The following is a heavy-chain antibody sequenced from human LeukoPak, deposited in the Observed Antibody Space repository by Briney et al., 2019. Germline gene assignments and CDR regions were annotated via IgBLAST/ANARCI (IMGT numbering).Heavy chain of an antibody. CDR3: ARVQVDSGGWYHFDY. Sequence: GASVKVSCKASGYTFITYYMHWVRQAPGQGLEWMGIINPSAGSTTYAQKFQGRVILTRDTSTSTVYMEVTSLTSEDTAVYYCARVQVDSGGWYHFDYWGQGTLVTVSS. CDR1: GYTFITYY. V-gene: IGHV1-46*01. D-gene: IGHD6-19*01. CDR2: INPSAGST. J-gene: IGHJ4*02.